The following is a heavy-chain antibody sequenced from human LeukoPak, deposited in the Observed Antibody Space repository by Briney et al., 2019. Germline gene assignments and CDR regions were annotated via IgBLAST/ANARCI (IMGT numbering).Heavy chain of an antibody. Sequence: GGSLRLSCAASGFTFGSSAMHWVRQAPGKGLEWVALISFDESNKYYADSVKGRFTISRDNSKNTLYLQMNSLRAEDTAVYYCAKSIQNYYDSSGYYPTPTFWGQGTLVTVSS. CDR1: GFTFGSSA. J-gene: IGHJ4*02. D-gene: IGHD3-22*01. V-gene: IGHV3-30*18. CDR2: ISFDESNK. CDR3: AKSIQNYYDSSGYYPTPTF.